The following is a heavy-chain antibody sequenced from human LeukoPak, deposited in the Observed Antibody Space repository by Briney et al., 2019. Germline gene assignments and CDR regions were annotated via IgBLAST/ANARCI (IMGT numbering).Heavy chain of an antibody. CDR3: GCSGSGDKYYYYYMDV. J-gene: IGHJ6*03. CDR2: IIPIFGST. CDR1: GGTFSSYA. V-gene: IGHV1-69*13. D-gene: IGHD5-12*01. Sequence: SVKVSCKASGGTFSSYAISWVRQAPGQGLEWMGGIIPIFGSTNYAQKFQDRVTITADESTSTAYMELSSLRYEDTAVYYYGCSGSGDKYYYYYMDVWGKGTTVTIFS.